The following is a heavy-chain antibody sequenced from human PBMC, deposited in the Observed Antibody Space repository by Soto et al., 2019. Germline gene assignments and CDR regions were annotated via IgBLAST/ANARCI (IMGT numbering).Heavy chain of an antibody. CDR3: ARDPRLGEPDPYYYGMDV. CDR1: GGTFSSYA. V-gene: IGHV1-69*01. Sequence: QVPLVQSGAEVKKPGSSVKVSCKASGGTFSSYAISWVRQAPGQGLEWMGGIIPIFGTANYAQKFQGRVTITADESTSTSYMELSSLRSEDTAVYYCARDPRLGEPDPYYYGMDVWGQGTTVTVSS. J-gene: IGHJ6*02. D-gene: IGHD3-10*01. CDR2: IIPIFGTA.